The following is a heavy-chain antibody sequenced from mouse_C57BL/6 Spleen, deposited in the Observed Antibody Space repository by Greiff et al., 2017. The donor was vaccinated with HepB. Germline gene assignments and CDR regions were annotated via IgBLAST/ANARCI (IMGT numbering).Heavy chain of an antibody. D-gene: IGHD1-1*01. Sequence: QVHVKQSGAELVRPGASVTLSCKASGYTFTDYEMHWVKQTPVHGLEWIGAIDPETGGTAYNQKFKGKAILTADKSSSTAYMELRSLTSEDSAVYYCTRWKGYYYGSSYRYFDVWGTGTTVTVSS. V-gene: IGHV1-15*01. CDR1: GYTFTDYE. CDR3: TRWKGYYYGSSYRYFDV. CDR2: IDPETGGT. J-gene: IGHJ1*03.